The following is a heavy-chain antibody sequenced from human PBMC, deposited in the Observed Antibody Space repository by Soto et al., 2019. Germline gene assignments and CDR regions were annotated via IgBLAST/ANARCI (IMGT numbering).Heavy chain of an antibody. V-gene: IGHV2-26*01. CDR3: ARICWRITIFGVVSYWFDP. J-gene: IGHJ5*02. CDR2: IFSNDEK. Sequence: GSGPTLVNPTETLTLTCTVSGFSLSNARMGVSWIRQPPGKALEWLAHIFSNDEKSYSTSLKSRLTISKDTSKSQVVLTMTNMEPVDTATYYCARICWRITIFGVVSYWFDPWGQGTLVTVSS. CDR1: GFSLSNARMG. D-gene: IGHD3-3*01.